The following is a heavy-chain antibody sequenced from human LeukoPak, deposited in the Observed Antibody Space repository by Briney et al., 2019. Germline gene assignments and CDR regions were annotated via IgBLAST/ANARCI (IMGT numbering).Heavy chain of an antibody. D-gene: IGHD3-3*01. CDR1: GFTFSSYG. CDR2: IRYDGSNK. J-gene: IGHJ5*02. CDR3: AKGYWSGYSFDNWFDP. Sequence: PGGSLRLSCAAFGFTFSSYGMHWVRQAPGKGLEWVAFIRYDGSNKYYADSVKGRFTISRDNSKNTLYLQMNSLRPEDTAVYYCAKGYWSGYSFDNWFDPWGQGTLVTVSS. V-gene: IGHV3-30*02.